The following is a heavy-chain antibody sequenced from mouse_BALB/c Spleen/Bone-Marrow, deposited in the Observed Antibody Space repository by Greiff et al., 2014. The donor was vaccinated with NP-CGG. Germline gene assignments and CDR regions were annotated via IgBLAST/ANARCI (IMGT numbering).Heavy chain of an antibody. J-gene: IGHJ4*01. Sequence: EVKLVESGAELVKPGASVKLSCTASGFNIKDTYMHWVKQGPEQGLAWIGRIDPANGNTKYVPTFQGKATITADTSSNTAYLQLSSLTSEDTAVYYCASSGNYEGGAMDYWGQGISVTVSS. CDR2: IDPANGNT. V-gene: IGHV14-3*02. CDR3: ASSGNYEGGAMDY. D-gene: IGHD2-1*01. CDR1: GFNIKDTY.